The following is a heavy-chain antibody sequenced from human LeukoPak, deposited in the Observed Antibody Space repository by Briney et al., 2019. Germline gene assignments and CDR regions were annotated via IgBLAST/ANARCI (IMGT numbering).Heavy chain of an antibody. CDR1: GFTFSSYW. Sequence: GGSLRLSCAASGFTFSSYWMSWVRQAPGKGLEWVANIKQDGSEKYYVDSVKGRFTISRDNAKNSLYLQMNSPRAEDTAVYYCARDDGNYYDSSGYSAYWGQGTLVTVSS. CDR3: ARDDGNYYDSSGYSAY. V-gene: IGHV3-7*01. CDR2: IKQDGSEK. J-gene: IGHJ4*02. D-gene: IGHD3-22*01.